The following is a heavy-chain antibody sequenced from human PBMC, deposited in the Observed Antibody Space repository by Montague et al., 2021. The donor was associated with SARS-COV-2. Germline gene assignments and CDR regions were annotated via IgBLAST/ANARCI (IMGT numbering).Heavy chain of an antibody. CDR3: ARLGAILTVYYNCFDP. Sequence: SETLSLTCTVSGGSISSSSYYWGWIRQPPGKGLEWIGSIYYSGSTYYNPSLKSRVTISVDTSKNQFSLKLSSVTAADTAVYYCARLGAILTVYYNCFDPWGQGTLVTVSS. D-gene: IGHD3-9*01. J-gene: IGHJ5*02. CDR2: IYYSGST. V-gene: IGHV4-39*01. CDR1: GGSISSSSYY.